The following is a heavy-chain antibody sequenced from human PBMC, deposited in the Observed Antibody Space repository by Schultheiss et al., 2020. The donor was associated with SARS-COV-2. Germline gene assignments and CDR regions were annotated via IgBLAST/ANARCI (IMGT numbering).Heavy chain of an antibody. CDR1: GGSFSGYY. J-gene: IGHJ2*01. V-gene: IGHV4-34*01. Sequence: SETLSLTCAVYGGSFSGYYWSWIRQPPGKGLEWIGEINHSGSTNYNPSLKSRVTISVDTSKNQFSLKLSSVTAADTAVYYCARQDIVVVVAATRHYWYFDLWGRGTLVTVSS. D-gene: IGHD2-15*01. CDR2: INHSGST. CDR3: ARQDIVVVVAATRHYWYFDL.